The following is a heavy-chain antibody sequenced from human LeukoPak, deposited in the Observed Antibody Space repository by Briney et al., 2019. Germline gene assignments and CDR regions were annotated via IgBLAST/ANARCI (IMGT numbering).Heavy chain of an antibody. D-gene: IGHD2-2*01. CDR3: ARERPRTKYCSSTSCRGKGVAFDI. Sequence: PSETLSPTCAVYGGSFSGYYWSWIRQPPGKGLEWIGEINHSGSTNYNPSLKSRVTISVDTSKNQFSLKLSSVTAADTAVYYCARERPRTKYCSSTSCRGKGVAFDIWGQGTMVTVSS. CDR2: INHSGST. V-gene: IGHV4-34*01. CDR1: GGSFSGYY. J-gene: IGHJ3*02.